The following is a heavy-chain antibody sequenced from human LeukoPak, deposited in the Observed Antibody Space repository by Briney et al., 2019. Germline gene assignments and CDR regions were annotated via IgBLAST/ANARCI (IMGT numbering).Heavy chain of an antibody. CDR2: ISWNSGSI. Sequence: LPGGSLRLSCAASGFTFDDYAMHSVRQAPGKGLEWVSGISWNSGSIGYADSVKGRFTISRDNAKNSLYLQMNSLRAEDTALYYCAKGTRHYYDSSGSNWFDPWGQGTLVTVSS. V-gene: IGHV3-9*01. CDR3: AKGTRHYYDSSGSNWFDP. CDR1: GFTFDDYA. D-gene: IGHD3-22*01. J-gene: IGHJ5*02.